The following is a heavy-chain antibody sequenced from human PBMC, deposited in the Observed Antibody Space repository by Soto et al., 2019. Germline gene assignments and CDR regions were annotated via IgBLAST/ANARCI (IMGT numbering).Heavy chain of an antibody. D-gene: IGHD5-18*01. CDR3: ARDLTQLTY. Sequence: GGSLRLSCAASGFTFSSYTMNWVRQAPGKGLEWVSSITSSSSYIYYADSVKGRFTISRDNAKNSLYLQMNSLSAEDTAVYYCARDLTQLTYWGQGTLVTVSS. J-gene: IGHJ4*02. CDR1: GFTFSSYT. CDR2: ITSSSSYI. V-gene: IGHV3-21*01.